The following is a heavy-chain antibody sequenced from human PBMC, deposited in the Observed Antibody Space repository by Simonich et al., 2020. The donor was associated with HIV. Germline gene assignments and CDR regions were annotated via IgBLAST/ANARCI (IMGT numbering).Heavy chain of an antibody. J-gene: IGHJ3*02. D-gene: IGHD5-18*01. CDR3: ARAAMAGYAFDI. Sequence: QVQLVQSGAEVKKPGASVKVSCKASGYTFTSYDIHWGRQATGQGLEGMGLMNPNSGNTGYAQKFQGRVTITRNTSISTAYMELSSLRSEDTAVYYCARAAMAGYAFDIWGQGTMVTVSS. CDR1: GYTFTSYD. V-gene: IGHV1-8*03. CDR2: MNPNSGNT.